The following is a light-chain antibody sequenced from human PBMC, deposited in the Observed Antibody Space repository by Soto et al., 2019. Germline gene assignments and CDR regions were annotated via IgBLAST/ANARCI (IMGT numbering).Light chain of an antibody. J-gene: IGLJ3*02. Sequence: QSVMTQPPSASGSPGQSVTIPCTGTSSDVGGYHYVSWDQQYPGRAPKLMIYEVTKRPSGVPDRFSGSKSGNTASLTVSGLQAEDEADYYCSSYAASNNFYFVFGGGTKLTVL. CDR2: EVT. V-gene: IGLV2-8*01. CDR3: SSYAASNNFYFV. CDR1: SSDVGGYHY.